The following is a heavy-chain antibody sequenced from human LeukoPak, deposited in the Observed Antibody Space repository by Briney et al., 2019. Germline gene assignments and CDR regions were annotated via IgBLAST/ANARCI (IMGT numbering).Heavy chain of an antibody. Sequence: PGGSLRLSCGASAFTFSTYGMHWVRQAPGKGLEWVAGIQYDGSNKYYAESVKGRFTISRDNSKNTLYVQMNSLRAEDTAVYYCARDADTSGYWTYFVSWGQGTLVTVSS. V-gene: IGHV3-30*12. CDR1: AFTFSTYG. CDR3: ARDADTSGYWTYFVS. D-gene: IGHD3-22*01. J-gene: IGHJ4*02. CDR2: IQYDGSNK.